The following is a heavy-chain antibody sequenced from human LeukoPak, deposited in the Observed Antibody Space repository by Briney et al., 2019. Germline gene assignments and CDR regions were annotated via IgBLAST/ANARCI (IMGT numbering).Heavy chain of an antibody. J-gene: IGHJ4*02. V-gene: IGHV3-49*03. Sequence: GRSLRLSCTASGFTFGDYAMSWFRQAPGKGLEWVGFIRSKAYGGTTEYAASVKGRFTISGDDSKSIAYLQMNSLKTEDTAVYYCTRDLEDYYDSSGYSAYFDYWGQGTLVTVSS. CDR2: IRSKAYGGTT. CDR3: TRDLEDYYDSSGYSAYFDY. D-gene: IGHD3-22*01. CDR1: GFTFGDYA.